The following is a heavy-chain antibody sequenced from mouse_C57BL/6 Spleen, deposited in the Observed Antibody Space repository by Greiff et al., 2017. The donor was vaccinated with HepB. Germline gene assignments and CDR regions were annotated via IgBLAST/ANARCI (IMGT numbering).Heavy chain of an antibody. J-gene: IGHJ1*03. V-gene: IGHV1-42*01. CDR3: ARGYYGSSYCWYFDV. Sequence: VQLQQSGPELVKPGASVKISCKASGYSFTGYYMNWVKQSPAKSLEWIGEINPSTGGTTYNQKFKAKATLTVDKSSSTAYMQLKSLTSEDSAVYYCARGYYGSSYCWYFDVWGTGTTVTVSS. CDR2: INPSTGGT. D-gene: IGHD1-1*01. CDR1: GYSFTGYY.